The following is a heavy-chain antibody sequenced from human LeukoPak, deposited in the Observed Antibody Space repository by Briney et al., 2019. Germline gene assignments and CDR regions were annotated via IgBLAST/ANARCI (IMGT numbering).Heavy chain of an antibody. Sequence: GGSLRLSCAASGFTFSSYGMHWVRQAPGKGLEWVAVISYDGSNKYYADSVKGRFTISRDNSKNTLYLQMNSPRAEDTAVYYCARGRWLQHGSLDYWGQGTLVTVSS. CDR1: GFTFSSYG. D-gene: IGHD5-24*01. J-gene: IGHJ4*02. CDR3: ARGRWLQHGSLDY. V-gene: IGHV3-30*03. CDR2: ISYDGSNK.